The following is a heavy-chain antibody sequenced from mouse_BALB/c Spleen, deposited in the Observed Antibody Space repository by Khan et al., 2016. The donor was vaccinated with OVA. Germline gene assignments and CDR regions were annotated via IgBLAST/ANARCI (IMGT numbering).Heavy chain of an antibody. D-gene: IGHD2-10*01. V-gene: IGHV2-6-1*01. J-gene: IGHJ4*01. CDR3: DRQPYYHYNIMDY. Sequence: VQLVESGPGLVAPSQSLSITCTISGFSLTNYGVHWVRQPPGKGLEWLVVIWSDGSTTYNSALKSRLSISKDNSKSPVFLKMNSLQTDDTAMYYCDRQPYYHYNIMDYWGQGTSVTVSA. CDR2: IWSDGST. CDR1: GFSLTNYG.